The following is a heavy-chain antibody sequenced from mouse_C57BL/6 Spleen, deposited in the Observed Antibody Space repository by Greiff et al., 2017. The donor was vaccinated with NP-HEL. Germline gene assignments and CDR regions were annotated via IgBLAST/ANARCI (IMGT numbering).Heavy chain of an antibody. J-gene: IGHJ4*01. V-gene: IGHV5-6*01. Sequence: EVQLVESGGDLVKPGGSLKLSCAASGFTFSSHGMSWVRQTPDKRLEWVATISSGGSYTYYPDSVKGRFTISRDNAKNTLYLQMSSLKSEDTAMYYCARRFCWDYDGDYYAMDYWGQGTSVTVSS. CDR3: ARRFCWDYDGDYYAMDY. CDR1: GFTFSSHG. D-gene: IGHD2-4*01. CDR2: ISSGGSYT.